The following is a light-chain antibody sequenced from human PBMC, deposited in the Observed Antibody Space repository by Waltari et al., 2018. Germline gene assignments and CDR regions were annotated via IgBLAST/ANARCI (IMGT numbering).Light chain of an antibody. Sequence: QLTQSPSSLSASIGDRVTITCRASQGISTYLAWYQQKPGRAPNLLIYAASTLQSGVPSRFSGSGSGTDFTLTISSLQPEDFATYYCLHLNNYPLTFGGGTKVEIK. V-gene: IGKV1-9*01. CDR2: AAS. J-gene: IGKJ4*01. CDR3: LHLNNYPLT. CDR1: QGISTY.